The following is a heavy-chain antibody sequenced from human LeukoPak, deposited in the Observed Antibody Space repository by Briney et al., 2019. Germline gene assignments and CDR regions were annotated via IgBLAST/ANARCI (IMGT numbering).Heavy chain of an antibody. Sequence: SETLSLTCTVSGGSISSGSYYWSWIRQPAGKGLEWIGRIYTSGSTNYNPSLKSRVTISVDTSKNQFSLKLSSVTAADTAVYYCARDMGHSYGFDYWGQGTLVTVSS. CDR3: ARDMGHSYGFDY. D-gene: IGHD5-18*01. CDR1: GGSISSGSYY. V-gene: IGHV4-61*02. J-gene: IGHJ4*02. CDR2: IYTSGST.